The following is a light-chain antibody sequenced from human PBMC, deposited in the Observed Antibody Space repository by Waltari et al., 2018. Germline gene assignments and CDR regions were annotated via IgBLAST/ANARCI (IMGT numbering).Light chain of an antibody. CDR1: QSLVSRVSGNTY. V-gene: IGKV2-30*01. J-gene: IGKJ5*01. CDR2: KVS. Sequence: DVVMTQSPLSLTVTLGQSASIPCRSSQSLVSRVSGNTYLNWFQQRPGQSPRRLIYKVSNRGSGVPDRFSGSGSGTDFTLKISRVEAEDVGVYYCMQGSHWPPITFGQGTRLEI. CDR3: MQGSHWPPIT.